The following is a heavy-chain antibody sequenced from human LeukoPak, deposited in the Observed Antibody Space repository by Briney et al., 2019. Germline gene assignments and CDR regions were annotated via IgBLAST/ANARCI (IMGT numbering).Heavy chain of an antibody. J-gene: IGHJ4*02. V-gene: IGHV1-69*06. CDR2: IIPIFGTA. CDR1: GGTFSSYA. D-gene: IGHD6-13*01. Sequence: GASVKVSCKASGGTFSSYAISWVRQAPGQGLEWMGGIIPIFGTANYAQKFQGRVTITADKSTSTAYMELSSLRSEVTAVYYCARGVEAAAGTIYFDYWGQGTLVTVSS. CDR3: ARGVEAAAGTIYFDY.